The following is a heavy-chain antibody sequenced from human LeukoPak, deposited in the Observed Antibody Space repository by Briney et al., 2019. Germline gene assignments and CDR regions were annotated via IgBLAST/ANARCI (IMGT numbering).Heavy chain of an antibody. CDR1: GGSISSSRYH. CDR2: IYNGGST. D-gene: IGHD3-10*01. J-gene: IGHJ4*02. CDR3: ARRGGSGGSFDY. V-gene: IGHV4-39*01. Sequence: SETLSLTCTGSGGSISSSRYHWGWIRHPPGNALEWIGNIYNGGSTYYNSSLKSRITISVDTSKNQFSLKLTSVTAADTAVYYCARRGGSGGSFDYWGQGTLVTVSS.